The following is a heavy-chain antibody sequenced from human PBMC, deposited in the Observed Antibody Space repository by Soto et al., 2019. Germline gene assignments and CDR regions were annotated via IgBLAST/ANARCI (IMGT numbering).Heavy chain of an antibody. CDR3: ARDVAGIYYYYGMDV. J-gene: IGHJ6*02. CDR2: IWYDGSNK. CDR1: GFTFSSYG. D-gene: IGHD2-15*01. V-gene: IGHV3-33*01. Sequence: PGGSLRLSCAASGFTFSSYGMHCVRQAPGKGLEWAAVIWYDGSNKYYADSVKGRFTISRDNSKNTLYLQMNSLRAEDTAVYYCARDVAGIYYYYGMDVWGQGTTVTVSS.